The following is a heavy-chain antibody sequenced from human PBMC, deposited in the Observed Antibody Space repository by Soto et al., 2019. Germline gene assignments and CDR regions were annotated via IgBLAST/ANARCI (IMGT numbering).Heavy chain of an antibody. J-gene: IGHJ6*02. CDR3: ARDDHIVVVPTSLGAMDV. CDR1: GGSISSNKW. V-gene: IGHV4-4*02. CDR2: IYHSGST. Sequence: QVQLQESGPGLVKPSETLSLTCAVYGGSISSNKWWSWVRQPPGKGLEWIGEIYHSGSTNYNPSLKRRVTISLDKSKNQFSLKLTSVTAADSAVYYCARDDHIVVVPTSLGAMDVWCQGTTVTVSS. D-gene: IGHD2-2*01.